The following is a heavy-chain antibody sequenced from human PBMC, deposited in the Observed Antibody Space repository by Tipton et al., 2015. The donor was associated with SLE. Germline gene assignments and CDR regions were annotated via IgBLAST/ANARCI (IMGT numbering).Heavy chain of an antibody. CDR1: GGSISTYF. D-gene: IGHD4-17*01. J-gene: IGHJ4*02. CDR2: IYATGIT. V-gene: IGHV4-4*08. CDR3: ARDKNGDYYDY. Sequence: TLSLTCTISGGSISTYFWSLIRQPPGKGLEWIGHIYATGITNYNPSLKSRVTISVDTSKTQFSLKLSSVTAADTAVYYCARDKNGDYYDYWGQGTLVTVS.